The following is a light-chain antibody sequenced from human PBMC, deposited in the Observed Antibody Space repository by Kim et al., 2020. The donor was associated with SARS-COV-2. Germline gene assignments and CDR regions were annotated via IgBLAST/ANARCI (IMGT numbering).Light chain of an antibody. CDR1: NSGSKS. CDR2: YDS. Sequence: VAEAPGKTPRITCGGNNSGSKSVHWYQQEPGQAPVLVIYYDSDRPSGIPERFSGSNSGNTATLTISRVEAGDEADYYCQVWDSSSVFGGGTQLTVL. CDR3: QVWDSSSV. V-gene: IGLV3-21*04. J-gene: IGLJ2*01.